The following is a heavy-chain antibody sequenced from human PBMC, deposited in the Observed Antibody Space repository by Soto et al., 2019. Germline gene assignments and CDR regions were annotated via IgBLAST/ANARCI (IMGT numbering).Heavy chain of an antibody. D-gene: IGHD4-17*01. V-gene: IGHV1-69*12. CDR3: ARGPDYAGYFDY. J-gene: IGHJ4*02. CDR2: IILPFGTA. Sequence: QVRLVQSGAEVKKPGSSVKVSCKASGGTFSNYAISWVRQAPGQGLEWMGGIILPFGTANYAQKFQGRVTITADESMTTAYMELSGLRSEDTAVYDSARGPDYAGYFDYWGQGTLVTVSS. CDR1: GGTFSNYA.